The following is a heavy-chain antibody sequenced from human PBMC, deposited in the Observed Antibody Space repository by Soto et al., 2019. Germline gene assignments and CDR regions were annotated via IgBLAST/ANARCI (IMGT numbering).Heavy chain of an antibody. Sequence: LSLTCAVYGRSFSGYYWSWIRQPPGKGLEWIGEINHSGSTNYNPSLKSRVTISVDTSKNQFTVKLSSVTAADTAVYYCARGSIYDFWSGYPSPYYYYYYMDVWGKGTTVTVSS. CDR1: GRSFSGYY. CDR2: INHSGST. CDR3: ARGSIYDFWSGYPSPYYYYYYMDV. J-gene: IGHJ6*03. D-gene: IGHD3-3*01. V-gene: IGHV4-34*01.